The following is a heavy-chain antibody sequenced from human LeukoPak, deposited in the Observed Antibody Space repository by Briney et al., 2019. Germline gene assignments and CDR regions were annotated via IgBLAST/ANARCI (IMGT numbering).Heavy chain of an antibody. J-gene: IGHJ5*02. CDR3: AREYSSSTNWFDP. CDR2: IYYSGST. D-gene: IGHD6-6*01. Sequence: SETLSLTCTVSGGSISSYYWSWLRQPPGKGLEWLGYIYYSGSTNYNHSLKSRVTISVDTSKNQFSLKLSSVTAADTAVYYCAREYSSSTNWFDPWGQGTLVTVSS. V-gene: IGHV4-59*01. CDR1: GGSISSYY.